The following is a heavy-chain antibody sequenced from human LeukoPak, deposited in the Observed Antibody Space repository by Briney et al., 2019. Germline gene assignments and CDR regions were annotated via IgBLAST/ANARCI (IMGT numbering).Heavy chain of an antibody. CDR3: ARVLFPSGPTHCFDP. V-gene: IGHV1-2*02. CDR1: GYIFSGHY. D-gene: IGHD2-21*01. CDR2: INPASGGT. Sequence: VASVKVSCKASGYIFSGHYIQWVRQAPGQGLEWMGWINPASGGTNNAQKFHGRGTMTTDTSISTLYMELNSLRSDDTAVYYCARVLFPSGPTHCFDPWGQGTLVTVSS. J-gene: IGHJ5*02.